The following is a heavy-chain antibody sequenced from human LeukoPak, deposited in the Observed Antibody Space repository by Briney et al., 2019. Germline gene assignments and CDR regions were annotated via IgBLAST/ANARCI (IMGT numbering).Heavy chain of an antibody. V-gene: IGHV1-69*05. D-gene: IGHD4-17*01. Sequence: SVKVSCKASGGTFISYAISWVRQAPGQGLEWMGRIIPIFGTANYAQKFQGRVTITTDESTSTAYMELSSLRSEDTAVYYCASGMISGYGDYGPRYYFDYWGQGTLVTVSS. CDR3: ASGMISGYGDYGPRYYFDY. CDR1: GGTFISYA. CDR2: IIPIFGTA. J-gene: IGHJ4*02.